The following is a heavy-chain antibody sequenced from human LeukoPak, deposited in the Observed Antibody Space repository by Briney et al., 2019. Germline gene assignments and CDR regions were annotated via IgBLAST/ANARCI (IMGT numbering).Heavy chain of an antibody. CDR2: IYYSGST. CDR3: ARDRDLRWFYY. J-gene: IGHJ4*02. CDR1: GGSISSSSYY. V-gene: IGHV4-39*07. Sequence: SETLSLTCTVSGGSISSSSYYRGWIRQPPGKGLEWIGSIYYSGSTYYNPSLKSRVTISVDTSKNQFSLKLSSVTAADTAVYYCARDRDLRWFYYWGQGTLVTVSS. D-gene: IGHD2-21*01.